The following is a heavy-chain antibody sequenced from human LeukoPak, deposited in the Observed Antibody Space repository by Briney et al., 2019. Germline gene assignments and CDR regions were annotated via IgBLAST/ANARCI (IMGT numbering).Heavy chain of an antibody. CDR2: VSTGSNYI. CDR1: GFTFSSYS. Sequence: GGSLRLSCTASGFTFSSYSLNWVRQAPGKGLEWVSSVSTGSNYIYYADSVKGRFTISRDNSKNTLYLQMSSLRVEDTAIYYCAKDPNGDYLGAFDSWGQGTMVTVSS. D-gene: IGHD4-17*01. CDR3: AKDPNGDYLGAFDS. V-gene: IGHV3-21*04. J-gene: IGHJ3*02.